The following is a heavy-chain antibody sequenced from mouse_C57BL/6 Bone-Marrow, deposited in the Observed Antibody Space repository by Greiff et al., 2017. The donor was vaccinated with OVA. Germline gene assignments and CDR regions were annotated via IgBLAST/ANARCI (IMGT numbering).Heavy chain of an antibody. CDR2: ISDGGSYT. CDR1: GFTFSSYA. J-gene: IGHJ4*01. Sequence: EVKLVESGGGLVKPGGSLKLSCAASGFTFSSYAMSWVRQTPEKRLEWVATISDGGSYTYSPDNVKGRFTISRDTAKNNLYLQMSHLKSEDTAMYYCARGRENYAMDYWGQGTSVTVSS. CDR3: ARGRENYAMDY. V-gene: IGHV5-4*03.